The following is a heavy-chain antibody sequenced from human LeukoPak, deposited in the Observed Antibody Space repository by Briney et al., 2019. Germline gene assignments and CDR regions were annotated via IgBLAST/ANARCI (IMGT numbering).Heavy chain of an antibody. CDR1: GFTFSDYY. V-gene: IGHV3-11*03. CDR2: ISAGPTYT. CDR3: AKADIVATILYPPDY. J-gene: IGHJ4*02. D-gene: IGHD5-12*01. Sequence: GGSLRLSCAASGFTFSDYYMSWIRQAPGKGLEWISYISAGPTYTNYADSVRGRFTISRDNTNNSLSLQLNSLRAEDTAVYYCAKADIVATILYPPDYWGQGTLVTVSS.